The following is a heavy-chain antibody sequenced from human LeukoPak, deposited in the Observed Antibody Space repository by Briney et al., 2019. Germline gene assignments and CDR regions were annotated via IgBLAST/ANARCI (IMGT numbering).Heavy chain of an antibody. CDR3: ARDRQQLGTGLLF. V-gene: IGHV1-46*01. D-gene: IGHD6-13*01. CDR2: TNPSGGST. J-gene: IGHJ4*02. Sequence: GASVKVSCKASGYTFTSYYMHWVRQAPGQGLEWMGITNPSGGSTSYAQKFQGRGTMPRDTSTSTVYMELSSLRSEDTAVYYCARDRQQLGTGLLFWGQGTLVTVSS. CDR1: GYTFTSYY.